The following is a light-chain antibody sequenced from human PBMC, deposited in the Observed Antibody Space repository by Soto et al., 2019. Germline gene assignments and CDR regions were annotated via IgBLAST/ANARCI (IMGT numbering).Light chain of an antibody. CDR1: QDISDY. Sequence: IQMTHSPSSLSSSGVDRFSMACEASQDISDYVKWYQQKPGKPPKVLIYDASNVEAGVPSRFSGSGSGTDFSFTISSLQPEDIATYYCQQYDNLPLTFGGGTKVDI. CDR2: DAS. J-gene: IGKJ4*01. V-gene: IGKV1-33*01. CDR3: QQYDNLPLT.